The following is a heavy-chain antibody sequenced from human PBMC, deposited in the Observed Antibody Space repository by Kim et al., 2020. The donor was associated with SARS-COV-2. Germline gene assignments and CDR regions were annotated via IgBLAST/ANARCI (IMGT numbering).Heavy chain of an antibody. V-gene: IGHV3-23*01. CDR2: ISSTGGST. Sequence: GGSLRLSCAASGFIFKDYAMNWVRQAPGKGLEWVSVISSTGGSTYYADSVKGRFTMSRENPKNMVYLEMDRLRADDTAIYYCAKGTGEGYFDNGRQGPRVTVSS. J-gene: IGHJ4*02. CDR3: AKGTGEGYFDN. D-gene: IGHD3-16*01. CDR1: GFIFKDYA.